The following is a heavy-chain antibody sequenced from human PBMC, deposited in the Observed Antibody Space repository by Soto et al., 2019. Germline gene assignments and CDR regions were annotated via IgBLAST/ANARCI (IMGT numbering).Heavy chain of an antibody. CDR2: IYNSGGS. CDR1: GTSVRSGDYY. Sequence: SETLSLTCSVSGTSVRSGDYYWSCIRQAPGKGLEWIGYIYNSGGSYYNPSLKGRLTISIDTSKNQFSLKLNSVTAADTAIYYCVGTGTTDDYWGRGTLVTVSS. J-gene: IGHJ4*02. D-gene: IGHD4-17*01. CDR3: VGTGTTDDY. V-gene: IGHV4-30-4*01.